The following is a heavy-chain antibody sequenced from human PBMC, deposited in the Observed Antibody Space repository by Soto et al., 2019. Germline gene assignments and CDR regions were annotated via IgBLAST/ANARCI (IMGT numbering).Heavy chain of an antibody. CDR2: IYYSGST. V-gene: IGHV4-28*01. Sequence: SETLSLTCAVSGYSISSSNWWGWIRQPPGKGLEWIGYIYYSGSTYYNPSLKSRVTISVDTSKNQFSLKLSSVTAADTAVYYCARPLFGRGNWFDPWGQGTLVTVS. CDR3: ARPLFGRGNWFDP. CDR1: GYSISSSNW. J-gene: IGHJ5*02. D-gene: IGHD3-10*01.